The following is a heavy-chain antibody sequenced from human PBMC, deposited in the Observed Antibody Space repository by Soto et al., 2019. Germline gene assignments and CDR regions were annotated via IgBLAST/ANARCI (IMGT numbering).Heavy chain of an antibody. CDR2: IIPILGIA. CDR1: GGTFSSYT. D-gene: IGHD3-22*01. V-gene: IGHV1-69*02. CDR3: ARSYYYDSSGPTYFDH. Sequence: QVQLVQSGAEVKKPGSSVKVSCKASGGTFSSYTISWVRQAPGQGLEWMGRIIPILGIANYAQKFQGRVTITADKSTSTAYMELSSLRSEDTAVYYCARSYYYDSSGPTYFDHWGQGTLVTVSS. J-gene: IGHJ4*02.